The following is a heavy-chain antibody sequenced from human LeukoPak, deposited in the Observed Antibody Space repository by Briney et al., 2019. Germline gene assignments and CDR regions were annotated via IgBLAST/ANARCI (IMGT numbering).Heavy chain of an antibody. Sequence: SVKVSCKASGCTFSSYAISWVRQAPGQGLEWMGRIIPILGIANYAQKFQGRVTITADKSTSTAYMELSSLRSEDTAVYYCAREPNVDIVATIHLAFDIWGQGTMVTVSS. CDR1: GCTFSSYA. CDR3: AREPNVDIVATIHLAFDI. V-gene: IGHV1-69*04. CDR2: IIPILGIA. J-gene: IGHJ3*02. D-gene: IGHD5-12*01.